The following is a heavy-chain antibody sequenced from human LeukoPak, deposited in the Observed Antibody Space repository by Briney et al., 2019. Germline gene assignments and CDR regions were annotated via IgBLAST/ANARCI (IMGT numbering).Heavy chain of an antibody. D-gene: IGHD3-10*01. CDR3: ARETYYYGSGSRDYYMDV. J-gene: IGHJ6*03. CDR2: IYTSGST. Sequence: SETLSLTCTVSGGSISSYYWSWIRQSAGKGLEWIGRIYTSGSTNYNPSLKSRVTMSVDKSKNQFSLKLSSVTAAETAVHYCARETYYYGSGSRDYYMDVWGKGTTVTVSS. V-gene: IGHV4-4*07. CDR1: GGSISSYY.